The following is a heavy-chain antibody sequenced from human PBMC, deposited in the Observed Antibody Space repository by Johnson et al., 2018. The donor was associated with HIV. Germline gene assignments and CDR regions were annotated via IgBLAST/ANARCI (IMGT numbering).Heavy chain of an antibody. J-gene: IGHJ3*02. CDR3: ARALLSASTIGAFDI. D-gene: IGHD5-24*01. CDR1: GFTVRSNY. Sequence: VQLVESGGGLIQPGGSLRLSCAASGFTVRSNYMSWVRQAPGKGLEWVSVIYSGGSTYSADSVKRRFTISSDNSKNTRYLQMNSLRAEATAVYYCARALLSASTIGAFDIWGQGTMVTVSS. V-gene: IGHV3-53*01. CDR2: IYSGGST.